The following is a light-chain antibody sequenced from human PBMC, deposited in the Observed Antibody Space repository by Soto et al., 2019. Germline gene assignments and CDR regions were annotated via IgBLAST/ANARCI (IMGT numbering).Light chain of an antibody. CDR3: LQYSSISYT. J-gene: IGKJ2*01. CDR1: QSTSSW. V-gene: IGKV1-5*03. Sequence: DIQMTQSPSTLSASVGDRVTITCRASQSTSSWLAWYQQKPGKAPKLLIYKTSTLESGVPSRFSGSGAGTVFTFTFVCLHPDDLPTYYRLQYSSISYTFGQGTKLEIK. CDR2: KTS.